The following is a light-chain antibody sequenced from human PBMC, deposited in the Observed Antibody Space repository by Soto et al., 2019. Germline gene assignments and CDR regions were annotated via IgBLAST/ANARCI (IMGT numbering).Light chain of an antibody. J-gene: IGKJ1*01. CDR1: ETISDS. CDR3: QQYKSSVWT. V-gene: IGKV1-5*03. Sequence: DIQMTQSPSALSASVGDKVIINCRASETISDSLAWYQQKPGKPPKELIYKASILQNEVPSRFRGSGFGTDFSLTITSLQPEDFGTYYCQQYKSSVWTFGQGTKVEVK. CDR2: KAS.